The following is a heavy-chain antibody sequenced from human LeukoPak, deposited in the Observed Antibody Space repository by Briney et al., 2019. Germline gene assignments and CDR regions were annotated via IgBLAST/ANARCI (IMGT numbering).Heavy chain of an antibody. CDR3: ARGYDFWSGYYFDY. D-gene: IGHD3-3*01. J-gene: IGHJ4*02. Sequence: PSETLSLTCAVYGGSFSGYYWTWIRQPPGKGLEWIGEINHSGSTNYNPSLKSRVTISVDTSKNQFFLKLSSVTAADTAVYYCARGYDFWSGYYFDYWGQGTLVTVSS. V-gene: IGHV4-34*01. CDR1: GGSFSGYY. CDR2: INHSGST.